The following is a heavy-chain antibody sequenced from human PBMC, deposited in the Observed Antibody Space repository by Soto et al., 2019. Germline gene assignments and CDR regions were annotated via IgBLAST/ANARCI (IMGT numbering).Heavy chain of an antibody. J-gene: IGHJ4*02. CDR3: ARSLGASDYFDS. CDR1: GYSFTSYW. CDR2: IDPSDSDS. D-gene: IGHD3-10*01. Sequence: ESLKISCRGSGYSFTSYWISWVRQMPGKGLEWMGRIDPSDSDSNYSPSIQGHVTISADKSITTAYLQWNSLKASDTAMYYCARSLGASDYFDSWGQGSLVTVSS. V-gene: IGHV5-10-1*01.